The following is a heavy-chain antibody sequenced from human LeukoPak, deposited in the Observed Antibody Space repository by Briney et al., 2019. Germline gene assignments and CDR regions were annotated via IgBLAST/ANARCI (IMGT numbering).Heavy chain of an antibody. V-gene: IGHV1-2*02. J-gene: IGHJ4*02. CDR1: GYTFTGYY. CDR2: INPNSGGT. CDR3: ARDLVAARLSPYFDY. D-gene: IGHD6-6*01. Sequence: ASVKVSCKASGYTFTGYYMHWVRQAPGQGLEWMGWINPNSGGTNYAQRFQGRVTMTRGTSISTAYMELSRLRSDDTAVYYCARDLVAARLSPYFDYWGQGTLVTVSS.